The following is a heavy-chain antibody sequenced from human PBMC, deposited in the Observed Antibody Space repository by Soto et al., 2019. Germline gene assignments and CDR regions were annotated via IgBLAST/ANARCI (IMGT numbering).Heavy chain of an antibody. D-gene: IGHD2-2*01. J-gene: IGHJ4*02. CDR1: GFTFRSYE. V-gene: IGHV3-48*03. CDR2: ISSSGSTI. CDR3: ARDFDRQGHIVVVPAANGFDN. Sequence: GGSLRLSCAASGFTFRSYEMNWVRQAPGKGLEWVSYISSSGSTIYYADSVKGRFTISRDNAKNSLYLQMNSLRAEDTAVDDCARDFDRQGHIVVVPAANGFDNWGQGTLVTVSS.